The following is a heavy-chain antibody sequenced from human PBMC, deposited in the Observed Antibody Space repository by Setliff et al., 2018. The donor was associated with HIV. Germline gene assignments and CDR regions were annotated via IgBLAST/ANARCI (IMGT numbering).Heavy chain of an antibody. CDR3: ARSSDRFCSGGSCSPVIYY. V-gene: IGHV4-31*03. CDR2: IYYTGST. D-gene: IGHD2-15*01. Sequence: SLTCTVSGGSITSGGHYWSWIRQHPGKGLEWIGYIYYTGSTYYNPSLKSRVTISVDTSKNQFSLNLSSVTAADTALYYCARSSDRFCSGGSCSPVIYYWGQGTLVTVSS. CDR1: GGSITSGGHY. J-gene: IGHJ4*02.